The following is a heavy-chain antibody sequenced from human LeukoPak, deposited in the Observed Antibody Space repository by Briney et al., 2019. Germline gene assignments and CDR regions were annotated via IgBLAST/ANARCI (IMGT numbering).Heavy chain of an antibody. CDR3: TTGGYCSSTSCYYYYYMDV. J-gene: IGHJ6*03. CDR1: GFTFSNAW. CDR2: IKSKTDGGTT. D-gene: IGHD2-2*01. Sequence: GGSLRLSCAASGFTFSNAWMSWVRQAPGKGLEWVGRIKSKTDGGTTDYAAPVKGRFTISRDDSKNTLYLQMNSLKTEDTAVYYCTTGGYCSSTSCYYYYYMDVWGKGTTVTISS. V-gene: IGHV3-15*01.